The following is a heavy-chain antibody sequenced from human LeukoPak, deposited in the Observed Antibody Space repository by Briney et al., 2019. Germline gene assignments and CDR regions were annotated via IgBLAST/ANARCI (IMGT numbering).Heavy chain of an antibody. CDR2: ISYDGSNK. Sequence: GKSLRLSCGASGFTFSSYGMHWVRQAPGKGLEWVAVISYDGSNKYYADSVKGRFTISRDNSKSTLYLQMNSLRAEDTAVYYCAREGYSSSLNDYWGQGTLVTVSS. D-gene: IGHD6-13*01. J-gene: IGHJ4*02. V-gene: IGHV3-30*03. CDR1: GFTFSSYG. CDR3: AREGYSSSLNDY.